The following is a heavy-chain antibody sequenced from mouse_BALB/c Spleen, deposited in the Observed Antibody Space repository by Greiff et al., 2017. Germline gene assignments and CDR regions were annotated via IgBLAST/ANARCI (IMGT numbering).Heavy chain of an antibody. CDR3: ARSLRRGYAMDD. D-gene: IGHD2-12*01. V-gene: IGHV1-77*01. Sequence: QVQLQQSGAELARPGASVKLSCKASGYTFTDYYINWVKQRTGQGLEWIGEIYPGSGNTYYNEKFKGKATLTADKSSSTAYMQLSSLTSEDAAVYFCARSLRRGYAMDDWGQGTSVTVSS. CDR2: IYPGSGNT. J-gene: IGHJ4*01. CDR1: GYTFTDYY.